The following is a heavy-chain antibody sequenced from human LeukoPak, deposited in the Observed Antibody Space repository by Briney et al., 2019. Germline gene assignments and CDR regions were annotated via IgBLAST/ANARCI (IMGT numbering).Heavy chain of an antibody. J-gene: IGHJ4*02. CDR3: AKVMTAYTSVDHPFDY. CDR1: GFTFSSYG. CDR2: IRYDCSNK. D-gene: IGHD3-16*01. Sequence: GGSLRLSRAASGFTFSSYGMHWVRQAPGKGLEWVAVIRYDCSNKYYAQSVKGRVTIAGDNSKNTLYLQINSLRAEGTAVYFCAKVMTAYTSVDHPFDYRGQGTLVTVSS. V-gene: IGHV3-30*02.